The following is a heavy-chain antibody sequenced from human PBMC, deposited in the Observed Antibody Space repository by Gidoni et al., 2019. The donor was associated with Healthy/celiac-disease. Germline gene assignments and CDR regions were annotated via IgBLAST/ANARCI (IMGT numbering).Heavy chain of an antibody. J-gene: IGHJ4*02. CDR2: ISPIFGTA. D-gene: IGHD4-17*01. Sequence: HVKRVQSGAAVKKPGASVRVSCEAAGGTFSSYASSWVRQAPGQGLEWMGGISPIFGTANYAQKFQGIVTITADDSTSTAYMVLRSLSSEYTAVYYFASDSGGGDFSRDYWGQGTLVTVSS. V-gene: IGHV1-69*01. CDR1: GGTFSSYA. CDR3: ASDSGGGDFSRDY.